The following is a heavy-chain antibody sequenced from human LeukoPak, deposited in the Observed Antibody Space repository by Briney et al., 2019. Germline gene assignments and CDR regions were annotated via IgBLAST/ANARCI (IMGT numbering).Heavy chain of an antibody. CDR2: ISYDGSNK. CDR1: GFTFSSYA. J-gene: IGHJ1*01. D-gene: IGHD6-19*01. V-gene: IGHV3-30*09. Sequence: GSLRLSCAASGFTFSSYAMHWVRQAPGKGLEWVAVISYDGSNKYYADSAKGRFAISRDNSKNTLYLQMNSLRAEDTAVYYCARDRYSSGWQVVQHWGQGTLVTVSS. CDR3: ARDRYSSGWQVVQH.